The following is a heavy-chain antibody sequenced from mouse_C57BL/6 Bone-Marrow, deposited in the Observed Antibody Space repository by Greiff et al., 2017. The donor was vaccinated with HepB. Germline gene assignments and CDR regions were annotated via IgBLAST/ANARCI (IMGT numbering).Heavy chain of an antibody. CDR3: ARPAYYSNYGFAY. Sequence: VQLQQSGAELVRPGSSVKMSCKTSGYTFTSYGINWVKQRPGQGLEWIGYLYIGNGYTEYNEKFKGKATLTVDKSSSTAYMQLSSLTSEDSAVYYCARPAYYSNYGFAYWGQGTLVTVSA. D-gene: IGHD2-5*01. V-gene: IGHV1-58*01. CDR1: GYTFTSYG. J-gene: IGHJ3*01. CDR2: LYIGNGYT.